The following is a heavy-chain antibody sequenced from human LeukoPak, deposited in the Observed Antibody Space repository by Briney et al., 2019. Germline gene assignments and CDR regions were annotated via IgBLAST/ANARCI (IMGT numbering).Heavy chain of an antibody. Sequence: SETLSLTCPVYGGSLTDYYWSWIRHLPGKGLEWIGEIHHRAGANYNPSLWGRVTISADTSKNQFSLHLTSVTAADTATFYCARGPVRDDGLTGISYYFGLDVWGHGTTVTVFS. V-gene: IGHV4-34*01. J-gene: IGHJ6*02. CDR1: GGSLTDYY. D-gene: IGHD2-21*02. CDR2: IHHRAGA. CDR3: ARGPVRDDGLTGISYYFGLDV.